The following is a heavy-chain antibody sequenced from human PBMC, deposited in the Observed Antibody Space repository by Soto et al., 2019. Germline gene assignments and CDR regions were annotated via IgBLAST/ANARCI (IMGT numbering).Heavy chain of an antibody. J-gene: IGHJ4*02. D-gene: IGHD4-17*01. CDR3: ARADYGDTKIYSFDH. Sequence: GASVKVSCKTSGYTFTAYGISWFRQAPGQGLEWMGWISPYNGKTNYIQEFQDRVTITTDTSSTTVYMDLRTLKSDDTAIYFCARADYGDTKIYSFDHWGQGTLVTVS. V-gene: IGHV1-18*01. CDR1: GYTFTAYG. CDR2: ISPYNGKT.